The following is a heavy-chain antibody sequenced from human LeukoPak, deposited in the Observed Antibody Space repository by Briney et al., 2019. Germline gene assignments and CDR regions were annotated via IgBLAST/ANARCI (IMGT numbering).Heavy chain of an antibody. V-gene: IGHV3-9*01. CDR1: GFTFDDYA. Sequence: PGRSLRLSCAASGFTFDDYAMHWVRQAPGKGLEWVSGIKWNSGKIGYADSVKGRFIISRDNAKNSLYLQMNSLRAEDTALYYCAKDHGSGSYWSYLNYWGQGTLVTVSS. J-gene: IGHJ4*02. CDR3: AKDHGSGSYWSYLNY. CDR2: IKWNSGKI. D-gene: IGHD3-10*01.